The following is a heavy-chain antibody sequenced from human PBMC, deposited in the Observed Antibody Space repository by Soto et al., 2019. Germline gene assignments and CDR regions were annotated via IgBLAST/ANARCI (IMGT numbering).Heavy chain of an antibody. CDR1: GGTFSDST. Sequence: QVQLVQSGAELRKPGSSVKVSCKASGGTFSDSTINWVRQAPGQRLEWMGGIIPIFDTANYAEKFQGRVTITADESTSTSFMEVSSLRSEDTAVYYCARNGTLTGYSYGMDVCGQGTMVIVSS. J-gene: IGHJ6*02. D-gene: IGHD1-1*01. CDR2: IIPIFDTA. CDR3: ARNGTLTGYSYGMDV. V-gene: IGHV1-69*01.